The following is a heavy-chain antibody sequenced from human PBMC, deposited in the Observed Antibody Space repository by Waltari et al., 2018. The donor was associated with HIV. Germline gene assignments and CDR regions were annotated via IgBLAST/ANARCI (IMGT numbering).Heavy chain of an antibody. D-gene: IGHD3-22*01. CDR1: GGSISSGNW. V-gene: IGHV4-4*02. J-gene: IGHJ4*02. CDR2: IYHSGGV. Sequence: QMQLQESGPGLVQPSGTLSLTCTISGGSISSGNWWSWVRQSPGKGLEWIGEIYHSGGVNYNPSLKSRVTISVEKSKNLLSLRLDSVTAADTAVYFCARDGEKSSYYDSSGYLEYWGQGTLVTVSS. CDR3: ARDGEKSSYYDSSGYLEY.